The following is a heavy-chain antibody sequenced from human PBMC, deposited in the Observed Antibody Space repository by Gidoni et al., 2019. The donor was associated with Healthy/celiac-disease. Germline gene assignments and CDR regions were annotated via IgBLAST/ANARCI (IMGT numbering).Heavy chain of an antibody. V-gene: IGHV4-39*01. Sequence: VSGGSISSSRYYWGWIRQPPGKGLEWIGRIYYSGSTYYNPALKSRVTISVDTTKNQFSLRLSSVTAAETAVYYCARHAPLYSSSWFLFDYWGQGTLVTVSS. CDR1: GGSISSSRYY. D-gene: IGHD6-13*01. CDR3: ARHAPLYSSSWFLFDY. CDR2: IYYSGST. J-gene: IGHJ4*02.